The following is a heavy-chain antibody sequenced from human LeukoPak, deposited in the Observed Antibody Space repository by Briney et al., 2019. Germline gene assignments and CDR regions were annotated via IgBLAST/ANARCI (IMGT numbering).Heavy chain of an antibody. Sequence: GGSLTLSCAAYGVTFSGYYMHWLRQAPGKGLEWVAVISYDGSNKYYADSVKGRFTISRDNSKNTLYLQMNSLRAEDTAVYYCARDNPPGIATHWGQGTLVTVSS. J-gene: IGHJ4*02. CDR3: ARDNPPGIATH. CDR2: ISYDGSNK. D-gene: IGHD6-13*01. CDR1: GVTFSGYY. V-gene: IGHV3-30-3*01.